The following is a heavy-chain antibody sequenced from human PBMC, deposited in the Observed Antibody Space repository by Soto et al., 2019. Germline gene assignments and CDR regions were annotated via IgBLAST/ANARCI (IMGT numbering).Heavy chain of an antibody. D-gene: IGHD3-3*01. CDR3: ARGVGVPLYYLDY. CDR2: TDYRGNT. Sequence: QVQLQESGPGLVRPSETLSLTCTVSSDSISRYYWIWIRQSPGQGLEWIGYTDYRGNTNYNPSLKSRVTISGDTSKNQFSLRLSSVTAADTAVYYCARGVGVPLYYLDYWGQGTLVTVSS. CDR1: SDSISRYY. V-gene: IGHV4-59*08. J-gene: IGHJ4*02.